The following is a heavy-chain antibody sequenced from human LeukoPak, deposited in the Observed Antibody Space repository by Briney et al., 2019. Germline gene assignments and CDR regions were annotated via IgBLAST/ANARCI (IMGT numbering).Heavy chain of an antibody. D-gene: IGHD3-10*01. V-gene: IGHV4-59*01. Sequence: SETLSLTCTVAGYSISGYYWSWIRQPPGKGLEWIGYIYYSGSTNYNPSLKSRVTISVVTSKNQFSLKLSSVTAADTAVYYCARGGSGTWHHWGQGTLVTVSS. CDR2: IYYSGST. CDR3: ARGGSGTWHH. J-gene: IGHJ5*02. CDR1: GYSISGYY.